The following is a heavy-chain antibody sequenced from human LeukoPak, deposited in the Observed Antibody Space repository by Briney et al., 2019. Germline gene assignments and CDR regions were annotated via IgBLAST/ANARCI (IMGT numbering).Heavy chain of an antibody. J-gene: IGHJ3*02. Sequence: ASVKVSCKASGGTFSSYAISWVRQAPGQGLEWMGGIIPIFGTANYAQKFQGRVMITADESTSTAYMELSSLRSEDTAVYYCASQPWAGIAARRGAFDIWGQGTMVTVSS. D-gene: IGHD6-6*01. CDR2: IIPIFGTA. CDR3: ASQPWAGIAARRGAFDI. V-gene: IGHV1-69*13. CDR1: GGTFSSYA.